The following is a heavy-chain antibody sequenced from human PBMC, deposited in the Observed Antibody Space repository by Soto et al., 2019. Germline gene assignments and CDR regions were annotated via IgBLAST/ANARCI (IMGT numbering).Heavy chain of an antibody. J-gene: IGHJ4*02. V-gene: IGHV3-23*01. CDR2: ISGSGGST. Sequence: EVQLLESGGGLVQPGGSLRLSCAASGFTFSNYAMNWVRQAPGKGLEWVAGISGSGGSTYYADSVKGRFTISRDNSKNTLYLQMNSLRAEDTAVYYCARRSSSWYFDYWGQGTLVTVSS. CDR1: GFTFSNYA. CDR3: ARRSSSWYFDY. D-gene: IGHD6-13*01.